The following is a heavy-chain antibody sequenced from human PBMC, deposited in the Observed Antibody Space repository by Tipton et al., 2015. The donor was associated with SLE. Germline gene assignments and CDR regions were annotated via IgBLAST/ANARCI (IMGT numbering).Heavy chain of an antibody. CDR3: ARGVQQLGRFDY. Sequence: TLSLTCTVYGGSFSDYYWSWIRQPPGKGLEWIGEINHRGSTNYNPSLKSRITISADTSKNQFSLKLNSVTAADTAVYYCARGVQQLGRFDYWGQGTLVTVSS. D-gene: IGHD6-13*01. CDR2: INHRGST. V-gene: IGHV4-34*01. CDR1: GGSFSDYY. J-gene: IGHJ4*02.